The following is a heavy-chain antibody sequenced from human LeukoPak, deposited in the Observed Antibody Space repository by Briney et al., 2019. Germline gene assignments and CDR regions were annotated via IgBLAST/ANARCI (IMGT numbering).Heavy chain of an antibody. D-gene: IGHD1-1*01. Sequence: ASVKVSCKPSGYSLTSYGISWVRQVPEQVLEWMGWIRRSNGETKHAENVQARVNPTTATTANTAYLELRSLTCDDTAIYYCARGVDDFCYRCFDYWGRGTQVTVSS. CDR1: GYSLTSYG. V-gene: IGHV1-18*01. CDR3: ARGVDDFCYRCFDY. CDR2: IRRSNGET. J-gene: IGHJ4*02.